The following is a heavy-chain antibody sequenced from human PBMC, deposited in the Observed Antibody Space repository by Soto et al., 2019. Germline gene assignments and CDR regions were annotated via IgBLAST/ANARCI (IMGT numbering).Heavy chain of an antibody. D-gene: IGHD4-17*01. Sequence: QVQLEESGGGVVQPGRSLRLSCEASGFTFNTYSMHWVRQPPGKGLEWLAAIWYDGTQKYYADSVKGRFIISRDNSKKTLYLEMNSLRAEDTAVYYCARAGGTTVTGLWHFDSSGQGTLVTVSS. CDR3: ARAGGTTVTGLWHFDS. V-gene: IGHV3-33*01. CDR2: IWYDGTQK. CDR1: GFTFNTYS. J-gene: IGHJ4*02.